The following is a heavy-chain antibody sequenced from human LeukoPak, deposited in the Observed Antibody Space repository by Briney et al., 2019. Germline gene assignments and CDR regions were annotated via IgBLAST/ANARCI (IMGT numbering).Heavy chain of an antibody. V-gene: IGHV4-59*01. J-gene: IGHJ4*02. CDR3: ARMLGGGSHASSFDS. Sequence: SETLSLTCTVSGGSTSSYYWSWIRQPPGKGLEWIVYMYHTGISSYNPSLGSRVTVSLDTSENQFSLKLHSVTPADTAMYYCARMLGGGSHASSFDSWGQGTLVTVSS. CDR2: MYHTGIS. D-gene: IGHD1-26*01. CDR1: GGSTSSYY.